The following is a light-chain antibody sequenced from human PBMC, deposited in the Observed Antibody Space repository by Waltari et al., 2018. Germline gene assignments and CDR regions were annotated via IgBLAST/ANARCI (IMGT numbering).Light chain of an antibody. J-gene: IGLJ1*01. Sequence: QSALTQPASVSGSPGQSITISCTGTSSDVGAYNFVSWYQQHPGNAPKLIIFEVSNRPSGISNRFSGSKSGNTASLTISGLQAEDEADYYCSSDTSITTGVFGTGTKVTVL. CDR2: EVS. V-gene: IGLV2-14*01. CDR1: SSDVGAYNF. CDR3: SSDTSITTGV.